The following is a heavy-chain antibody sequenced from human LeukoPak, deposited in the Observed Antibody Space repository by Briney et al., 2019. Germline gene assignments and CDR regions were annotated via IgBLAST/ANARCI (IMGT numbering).Heavy chain of an antibody. CDR3: AKDGSGTYPDAFDM. J-gene: IGHJ3*02. V-gene: IGHV3-23*01. CDR2: IRISGGDT. D-gene: IGHD1-26*01. CDR1: GFTFSNFA. Sequence: GGSLRLSCAASGFTFSNFAMTWVRQAPGKGLEWVSGIRISGGDTYYADSVKGRFSISRDNSKNTLYLQMNSLRAEDTAVYYCAKDGSGTYPDAFDMWGQGTMVTVSS.